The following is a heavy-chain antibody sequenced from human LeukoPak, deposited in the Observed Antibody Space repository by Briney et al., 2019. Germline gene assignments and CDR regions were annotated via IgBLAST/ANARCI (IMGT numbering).Heavy chain of an antibody. CDR3: TATMVRGVNSFYYFDY. J-gene: IGHJ4*02. D-gene: IGHD3-10*01. Sequence: AGGSLRLPCAASGFPFSNAWMSWVRQAPGKGLEWVGRIKSKTDGGTTDYAAPVKGRFNISRDDSKNTLYLQMNSLKTEDTAVYYCTATMVRGVNSFYYFDYWGQGTLVTVSS. CDR2: IKSKTDGGTT. V-gene: IGHV3-15*01. CDR1: GFPFSNAW.